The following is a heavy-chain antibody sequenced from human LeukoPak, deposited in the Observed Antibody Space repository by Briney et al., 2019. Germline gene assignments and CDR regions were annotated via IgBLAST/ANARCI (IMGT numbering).Heavy chain of an antibody. J-gene: IGHJ5*02. CDR2: ISGSGGST. Sequence: SGGSLRLTCAASGFTFSTYAMSWVRQAPGKGLEWVSGISGSGGSTYYADSVKGRFTISRDNSKNTLYLQMNSLRAEDTAVYYCAKNPTGFPNWFDPWGQGTLVTVSS. CDR3: AKNPTGFPNWFDP. V-gene: IGHV3-23*01. CDR1: GFTFSTYA.